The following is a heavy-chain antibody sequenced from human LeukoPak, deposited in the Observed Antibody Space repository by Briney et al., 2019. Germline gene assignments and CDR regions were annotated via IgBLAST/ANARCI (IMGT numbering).Heavy chain of an antibody. D-gene: IGHD1-26*01. J-gene: IGHJ4*02. V-gene: IGHV4-39*07. CDR1: GGSITNNSDY. CDR2: IYYSGST. Sequence: PSETLSLTCTVPGGSITNNSDYWGCIRQPPGKGLEWIGSIYYSGSTYYNPSLKSRVAISVDTSKNQFSLKLNSVTAADTAVYYCARDPPRQAKGIDFDYWGQGTLVTVSS. CDR3: ARDPPRQAKGIDFDY.